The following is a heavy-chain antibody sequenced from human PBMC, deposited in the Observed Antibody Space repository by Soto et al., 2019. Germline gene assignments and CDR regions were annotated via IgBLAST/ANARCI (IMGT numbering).Heavy chain of an antibody. Sequence: ASVRVSCKASGYTFTGYYMHWVRQAAGQGLEWMGWINPNSGGTNYAQKFQGWVTMTRDTSISTAYMELSRLRSDDTAVYYCARVRIAAAGTDYGMEVWGQGTMVSVS. J-gene: IGHJ6*02. V-gene: IGHV1-2*04. CDR2: INPNSGGT. CDR1: GYTFTGYY. D-gene: IGHD6-13*01. CDR3: ARVRIAAAGTDYGMEV.